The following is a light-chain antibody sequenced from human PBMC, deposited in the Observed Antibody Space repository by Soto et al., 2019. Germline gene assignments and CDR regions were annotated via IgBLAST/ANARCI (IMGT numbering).Light chain of an antibody. CDR2: DAS. Sequence: EIVLTQSPATLSLSPRERATLSCRASQSVSSYLAWYQQKPGQAPRLLIYDASHRATGIPARFSGIGSGTDFTHTTISLELEDFAVYYFHQLSNWSLTLGGGIKVEI. V-gene: IGKV3-11*01. J-gene: IGKJ4*01. CDR1: QSVSSY. CDR3: HQLSNWSLT.